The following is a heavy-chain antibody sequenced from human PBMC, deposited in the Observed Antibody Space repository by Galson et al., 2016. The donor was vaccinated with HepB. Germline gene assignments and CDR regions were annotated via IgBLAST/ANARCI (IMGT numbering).Heavy chain of an antibody. CDR3: ARRLSSGWSTLVNP. D-gene: IGHD6-13*01. CDR2: IWPGDSDA. J-gene: IGHJ5*02. CDR1: GYNFADYW. V-gene: IGHV5-51*01. Sequence: QSGAEVTKPGESLKISCKASGYNFADYWIAWVRQVPGKGLEFMGIIWPGDSDARYSPSFDGQVIMSVDKSITTAYLQWNSLKASDTAIYYCARRLSSGWSTLVNPWGQGALVIVSS.